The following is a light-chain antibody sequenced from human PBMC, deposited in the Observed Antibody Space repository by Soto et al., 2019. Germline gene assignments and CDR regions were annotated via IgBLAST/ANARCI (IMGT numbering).Light chain of an antibody. Sequence: DIQLTQSPSFLSASVGDRVTITCRASQGISSSLAWYQQKPGKAPNLLIYAASTLQSGVPSRFSGSGSGTEFTLTINSLEPEDFAVYYCQQRSNWPPYTFGQGTKLEIK. V-gene: IGKV1-9*01. CDR3: QQRSNWPPYT. J-gene: IGKJ2*01. CDR1: QGISSS. CDR2: AAS.